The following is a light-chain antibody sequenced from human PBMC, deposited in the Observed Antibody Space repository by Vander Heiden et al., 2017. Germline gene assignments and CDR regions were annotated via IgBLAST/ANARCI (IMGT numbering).Light chain of an antibody. CDR2: DDS. Sequence: SYVLTQPPSVAVAPGQTAKITCGGDNIGSKSVHWYQQRPGLAPVVVVYDDSDRPSGIPERFSGYKSGKTATLTISRVEAGEEADYYCQVHPWVFGGGTKLTVL. CDR1: NIGSKS. J-gene: IGLJ3*02. CDR3: QVHPWV. V-gene: IGLV3-21*02.